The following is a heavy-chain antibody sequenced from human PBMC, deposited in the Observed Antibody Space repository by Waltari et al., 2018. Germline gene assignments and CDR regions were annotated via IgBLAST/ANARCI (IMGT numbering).Heavy chain of an antibody. CDR1: GGSISSGSYS. CDR2: IYTSGST. J-gene: IGHJ4*02. D-gene: IGHD3-22*01. V-gene: IGHV4-61*02. Sequence: QVQLQESGPGLVKPSQTLSLTCTVSGGSISSGSYSWSWIRQPAGKGLEWIGRIYTSGSTNYNPSLKSRVTISVDTSKNQFSLKLSSVTAADTAVYYCARDHYYDSSGTITVEPYFDYWGQGTLVTVSS. CDR3: ARDHYYDSSGTITVEPYFDY.